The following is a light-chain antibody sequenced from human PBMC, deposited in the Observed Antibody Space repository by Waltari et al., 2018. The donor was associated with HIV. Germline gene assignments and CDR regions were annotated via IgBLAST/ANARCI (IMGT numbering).Light chain of an antibody. Sequence: QSVLTQPPSVSGAPGPRVTIPCPGSSSNIGAGYGVHWYQQLPGTAPKRLIYGNSNRPSGVPDRFSGSKSGTSASLAITGLQAEDEADYYCQSYDSSLSGVFGGGTKLTVL. CDR2: GNS. CDR1: SSNIGAGYG. V-gene: IGLV1-40*01. J-gene: IGLJ3*02. CDR3: QSYDSSLSGV.